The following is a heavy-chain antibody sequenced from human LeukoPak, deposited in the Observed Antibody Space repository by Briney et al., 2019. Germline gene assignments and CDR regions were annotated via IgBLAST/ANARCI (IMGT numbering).Heavy chain of an antibody. D-gene: IGHD6-6*01. CDR2: LPPDELGI. V-gene: IGHV3-74*01. Sequence: GGSLRLSCAASGFTFSSYAMHWVRQAPGMGLVWVSRLPPDELGIIYADSVKGRFTVSRDNAKNTVYLQMYNLRVDDTAMYYCVGTIASRGSEYWGQGALVTVSS. CDR3: VGTIASRGSEY. CDR1: GFTFSSYA. J-gene: IGHJ4*02.